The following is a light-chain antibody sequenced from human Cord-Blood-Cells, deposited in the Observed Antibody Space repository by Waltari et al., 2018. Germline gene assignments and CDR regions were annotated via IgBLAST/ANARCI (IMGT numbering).Light chain of an antibody. J-gene: IGKJ1*01. V-gene: IGKV3-11*01. CDR3: QQRSNWPRT. CDR1: QSVSSY. CDR2: DAS. Sequence: EIVLTQSPATLSLSPGERATLSCRASQSVSSYLAWYQQKPGQAPRLLIYDASNRATSIPARFSGSGSGTDFTLTISSLGPEDFAVYYCQQRSNWPRTFGQGTKVEIK.